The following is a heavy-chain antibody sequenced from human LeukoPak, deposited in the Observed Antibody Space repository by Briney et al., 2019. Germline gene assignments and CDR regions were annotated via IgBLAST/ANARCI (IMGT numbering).Heavy chain of an antibody. V-gene: IGHV4-38-2*02. CDR2: IYHSGST. CDR1: GYSISSGYY. J-gene: IGHJ5*02. D-gene: IGHD6-6*01. CDR3: ARDSDSSSPGWFDP. Sequence: SETLSLTCTVSGYSISSGYYWGWIRQPPGKGLEWIGSIYHSGSTYYNPSLKSRVTISVDKSKNQFSLKLSSVTAADTAVYYCARDSDSSSPGWFDPWGQGTLVSVSS.